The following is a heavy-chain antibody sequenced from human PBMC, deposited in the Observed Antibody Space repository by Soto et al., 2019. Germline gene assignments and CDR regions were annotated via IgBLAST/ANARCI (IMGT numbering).Heavy chain of an antibody. CDR2: ASGRTANT. J-gene: IGHJ4*02. CDR1: GFTFSTYA. Sequence: EVQLLESGGGLVQPGGSLRLSCTSSGFTFSTYAMSWVRQAPGKGLEWVSAASGRTANTYYADSVKGRFTISRDNSKHTLYLQMNSLRVDDTAVYHCAKNGGDGYNSFDYWGPGILVTASS. CDR3: AKNGGDGYNSFDY. D-gene: IGHD2-21*01. V-gene: IGHV3-23*01.